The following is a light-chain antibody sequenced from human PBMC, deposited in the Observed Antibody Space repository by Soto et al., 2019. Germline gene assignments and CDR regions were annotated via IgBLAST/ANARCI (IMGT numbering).Light chain of an antibody. Sequence: QSVLTQPASVSGSPGQSFTISCTGTSSDVSGYNYVSWYQHHPGKAPKLIIYDVTNRPSGVSNPFSGSKSGNTASLTISGLQPEDEADYYCSSYTTSNTRQIVFGTGTKVTVL. CDR2: DVT. J-gene: IGLJ1*01. CDR1: SSDVSGYNY. V-gene: IGLV2-14*03. CDR3: SSYTTSNTRQIV.